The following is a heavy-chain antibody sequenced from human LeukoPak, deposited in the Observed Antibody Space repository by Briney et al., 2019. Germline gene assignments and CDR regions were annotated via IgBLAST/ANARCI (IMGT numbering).Heavy chain of an antibody. V-gene: IGHV4-34*01. Sequence: SETLSLTCAVYGGSFSGYYWSWIRQPPGKGLEWIGEINHSGSTNYNPSLKSRVTISVDTSKNQFSLKLSSVTAADTAVYYCARKASGWYRIYTDWYFDLWGRGTLATVSS. CDR2: INHSGST. CDR1: GGSFSGYY. CDR3: ARKASGWYRIYTDWYFDL. J-gene: IGHJ2*01. D-gene: IGHD6-19*01.